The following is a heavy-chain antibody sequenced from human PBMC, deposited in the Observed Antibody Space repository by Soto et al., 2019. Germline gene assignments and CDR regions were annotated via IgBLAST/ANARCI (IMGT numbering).Heavy chain of an antibody. CDR2: IDYAGST. Sequence: SETLSLTCTVSGGSMISYYWSWIRQPPGRGLEWIGFIDYAGSTKYNPSLNSRVTISVDNSKNTLYLQMNSLRAEDTAVYYCAKTPTKWTITSGDYFDYWGQGTLVTVSS. CDR3: AKTPTKWTITSGDYFDY. CDR1: GGSMISYY. D-gene: IGHD3-16*01. J-gene: IGHJ4*02. V-gene: IGHV4-59*12.